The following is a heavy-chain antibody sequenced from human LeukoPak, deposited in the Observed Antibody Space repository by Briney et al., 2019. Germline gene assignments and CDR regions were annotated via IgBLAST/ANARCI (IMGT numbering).Heavy chain of an antibody. J-gene: IGHJ4*02. CDR3: ARDVEKGPDY. CDR2: TSNDGRGT. D-gene: IGHD2-15*01. CDR1: GFTFRNYW. Sequence: PGGSLRLSCAASGFTFRNYWMHWVRQAPGKGLVWVSGTSNDGRGTTYADSVKGRFTISRDNAKNTLYLQMSSLRVGDTAVYYCARDVEKGPDYWGQGTLVTVSS. V-gene: IGHV3-74*01.